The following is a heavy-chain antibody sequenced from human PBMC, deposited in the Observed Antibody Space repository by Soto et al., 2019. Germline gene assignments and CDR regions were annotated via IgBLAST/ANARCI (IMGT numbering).Heavy chain of an antibody. J-gene: IGHJ4*02. CDR3: AHSELADILTGYYRDYFDY. CDR2: IYWDDDK. V-gene: IGHV2-5*02. CDR1: GFSLSTSGVG. D-gene: IGHD3-9*01. Sequence: QITLNESGPTLVKPTQTLTLTCTFSGFSLSTSGVGVGWIRQPPGKALEWLALIYWDDDKRYSPAMKSRLTITKDTSKNQVVLTKPNMDPVDTATYYCAHSELADILTGYYRDYFDYWGQGTLVTVSS.